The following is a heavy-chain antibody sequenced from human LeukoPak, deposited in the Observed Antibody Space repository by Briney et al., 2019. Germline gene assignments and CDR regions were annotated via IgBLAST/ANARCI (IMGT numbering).Heavy chain of an antibody. CDR3: VGRRTSAAGNF. CDR2: INRDGREE. V-gene: IGHV3-7*01. D-gene: IGHD6-13*01. CDR1: GFTFSSYA. J-gene: IGHJ4*02. Sequence: PGGSLRLSCAASGFTFSSYAMHWVRQAPGKGLEWVANINRDGREEYYVDSVKGRFTISRDNAKNSLSLQMSSLRAEDTAVYYCVGRRTSAAGNFWGQGTLVTVSS.